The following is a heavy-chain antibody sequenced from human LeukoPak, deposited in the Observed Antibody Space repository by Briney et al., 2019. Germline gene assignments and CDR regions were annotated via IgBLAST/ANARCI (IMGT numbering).Heavy chain of an antibody. CDR3: ARGRGLYSYGSYYFDY. J-gene: IGHJ4*02. CDR2: INHSGST. D-gene: IGHD5-18*01. CDR1: GGSFSGYY. Sequence: SETLSLTCAVYGGSFSGYYWSWIRQPPGKGLGWIGEINHSGSTNYNPSLKSRVTISVDTSKNQFSLKLSSVTAADTAVYYCARGRGLYSYGSYYFDYWGQGTLVTVSS. V-gene: IGHV4-34*01.